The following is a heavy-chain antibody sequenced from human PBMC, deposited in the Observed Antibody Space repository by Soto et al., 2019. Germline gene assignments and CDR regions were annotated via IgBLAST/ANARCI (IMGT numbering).Heavy chain of an antibody. Sequence: SETLSLTCTVSGGSVSSAGYYWSWIRQHPGGGLEWIGYIYYSRSTDYNPSLKSRVTISVDMSKNQFSLKLRSVTAADTAVYYCARDMYGYCSGDSCYSGLDYWGQGNLVTVSS. CDR3: ARDMYGYCSGDSCYSGLDY. D-gene: IGHD2-15*01. V-gene: IGHV4-31*03. J-gene: IGHJ4*02. CDR1: GGSVSSAGYY. CDR2: IYYSRST.